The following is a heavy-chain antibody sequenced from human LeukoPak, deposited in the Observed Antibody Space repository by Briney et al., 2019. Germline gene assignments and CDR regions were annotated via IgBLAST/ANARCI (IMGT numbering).Heavy chain of an antibody. J-gene: IGHJ4*02. CDR1: GYTLTELS. V-gene: IGHV1-24*01. Sequence: ASVKVSCKVSGYTLTELSMHWVRQAPGKGLEWMGGFDPEDGETIYAQKFQGRVTMTEDTSTDIAYMELSSLRSEDTAVYYCATALADYYDSSGYYFPFDYWGQGTLVTVSS. D-gene: IGHD3-22*01. CDR2: FDPEDGET. CDR3: ATALADYYDSSGYYFPFDY.